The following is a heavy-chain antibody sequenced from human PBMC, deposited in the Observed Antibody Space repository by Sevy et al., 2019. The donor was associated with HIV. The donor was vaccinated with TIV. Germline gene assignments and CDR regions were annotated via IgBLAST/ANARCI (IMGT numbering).Heavy chain of an antibody. CDR1: GFSLSTSGVG. V-gene: IGHV2-5*02. J-gene: IGHJ3*02. CDR2: IYWDDDK. Sequence: SGPTLVKPTQTLTLTCTFSGFSLSTSGVGVGWIRQPPRKALEWLALIYWDDDKPYSQSLGSRVTITKDTSENQVILTQNNLDPVDTATYYCAHRPATQSGSGSYYVRSHDAFDIWGRGTMVTVSS. CDR3: AHRPATQSGSGSYYVRSHDAFDI. D-gene: IGHD3-10*01.